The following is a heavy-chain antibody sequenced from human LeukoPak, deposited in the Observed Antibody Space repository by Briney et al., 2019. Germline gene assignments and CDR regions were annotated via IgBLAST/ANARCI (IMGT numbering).Heavy chain of an antibody. J-gene: IGHJ6*02. Sequence: ASVKVSCTASGYTFTSYGISWVRQAPGQGLEWMGWISAYNGNTNYAQKLQGRVTMTTDTSTSTAYMELRSLRSDDTAVYYCARDAGDDIVVVPGDYGMDVWGQGTTVTVSS. V-gene: IGHV1-18*01. CDR1: GYTFTSYG. CDR2: ISAYNGNT. D-gene: IGHD2-2*01. CDR3: ARDAGDDIVVVPGDYGMDV.